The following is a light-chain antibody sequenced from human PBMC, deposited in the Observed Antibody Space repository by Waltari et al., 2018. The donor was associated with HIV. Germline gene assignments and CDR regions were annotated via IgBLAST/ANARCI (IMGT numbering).Light chain of an antibody. CDR3: QHYGGSAIYT. J-gene: IGKJ2*01. Sequence: EIVLTQSPGTLSLSPGVRATLSCRASQSVSSIYLAWYLQKPGQAPRLLIYGASNRATGVPDRFSGSGSGTDFTLIISRLEPEDFAVYYCQHYGGSAIYTFGQGTKLEIK. CDR1: QSVSSIY. V-gene: IGKV3-20*01. CDR2: GAS.